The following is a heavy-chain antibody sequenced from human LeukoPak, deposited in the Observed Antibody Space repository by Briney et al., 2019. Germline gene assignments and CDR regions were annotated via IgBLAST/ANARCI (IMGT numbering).Heavy chain of an antibody. J-gene: IGHJ4*02. V-gene: IGHV3-23*01. CDR2: ISTGGGST. CDR3: AKDSTVVTTPFDY. Sequence: GGALRLSCAASGFTFSSYGMSWVRQAPGKGLEWVSAISTGGGSTYYADSVKGRFTISRDNSKNTLYLQMNSLRAEDTAVYYCAKDSTVVTTPFDYWGQGTLVTVSS. D-gene: IGHD4-23*01. CDR1: GFTFSSYG.